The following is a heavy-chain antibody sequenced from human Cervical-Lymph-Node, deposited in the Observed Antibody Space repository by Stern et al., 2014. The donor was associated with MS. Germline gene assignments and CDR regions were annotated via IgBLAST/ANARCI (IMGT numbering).Heavy chain of an antibody. CDR2: INKDGSKK. V-gene: IGHV3-7*01. J-gene: IGHJ4*02. Sequence: EVQLVESGGGLVQPGGSLRLSCAGSGFTFSHYWMTWVRQAPGKGLEWVASINKDGSKKYYVDSLKGRFTISRDNAKNSLYLQMTSLRADDTAVYYCARKTTAKNWGQGTLVTVSS. D-gene: IGHD4-17*01. CDR3: ARKTTAKN. CDR1: GFTFSHYW.